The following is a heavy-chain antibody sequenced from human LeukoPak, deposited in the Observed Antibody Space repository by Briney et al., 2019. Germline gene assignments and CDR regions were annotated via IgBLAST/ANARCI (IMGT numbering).Heavy chain of an antibody. CDR2: INPNSGGT. CDR3: ARADSSLRLNYFDY. CDR1: GYTFTGNY. J-gene: IGHJ4*02. V-gene: IGHV1-2*02. Sequence: ASVKVSCKASGYTFTGNYMHWVRQAPGQGLEWMGWINPNSGGTNYAQKFQGRVTMTSDTSTSTAYMELSSLTSDDTAVYYCARADSSLRLNYFDYWGQGTLVIVSS. D-gene: IGHD6-6*01.